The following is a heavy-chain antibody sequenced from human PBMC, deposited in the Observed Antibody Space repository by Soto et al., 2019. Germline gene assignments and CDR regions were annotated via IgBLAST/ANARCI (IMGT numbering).Heavy chain of an antibody. V-gene: IGHV1-46*01. Sequence: ASVKVSCKASGYTFTSYYMHWVRQAPGQGLEWMGIINPSGGSTSYAQKFQGRVTMTRDTSTSTVYMELSSLRSEDTAVYYCARDKKGYSYGYYYYYGMDVWGQGTTLPVSS. CDR1: GYTFTSYY. CDR3: ARDKKGYSYGYYYYYGMDV. J-gene: IGHJ6*02. D-gene: IGHD5-18*01. CDR2: INPSGGST.